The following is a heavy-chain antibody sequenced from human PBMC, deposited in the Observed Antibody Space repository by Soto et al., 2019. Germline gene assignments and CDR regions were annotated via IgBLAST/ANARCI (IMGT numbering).Heavy chain of an antibody. J-gene: IGHJ4*02. D-gene: IGHD2-15*01. CDR3: AKGPGIIVVVAATYYFDY. CDR1: GFTFSSYA. Sequence: EVQLLESGGGLVQPGGSLRLSCAASGFTFSSYAMSWVRQAPGKGLEWVSAISGSGGSTYYADSVKGRFTISRDNSKNTLYLQMNSLRAEDTAVYYCAKGPGIIVVVAATYYFDYWGQGTLVTVSS. V-gene: IGHV3-23*01. CDR2: ISGSGGST.